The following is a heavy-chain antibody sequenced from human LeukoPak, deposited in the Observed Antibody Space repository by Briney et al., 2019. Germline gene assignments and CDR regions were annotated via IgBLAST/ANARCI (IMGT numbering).Heavy chain of an antibody. CDR3: AKVRTGHYFDY. J-gene: IGHJ4*02. Sequence: GGSLRLSCAASGFTFTHYAMSWVRQAPGKGLEWVSSISSSGGSTYYADSVKGRFTISRDDSKNTLYVQMNSLRAEDTAVYYCAKVRTGHYFDYWGQGALVTVSS. CDR1: GFTFTHYA. V-gene: IGHV3-23*01. CDR2: ISSSGGST. D-gene: IGHD3/OR15-3a*01.